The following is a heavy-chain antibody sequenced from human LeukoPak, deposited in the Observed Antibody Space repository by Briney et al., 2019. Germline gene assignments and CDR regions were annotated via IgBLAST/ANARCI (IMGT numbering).Heavy chain of an antibody. V-gene: IGHV1-24*01. D-gene: IGHD5-18*01. CDR3: ASTSGRGYSHGN. CDR2: FDPEHGET. Sequence: MGGFDPEHGETIYAQKFQCRVTMTEDTSTDTAYMELSSLRSEDTAVYYCASTSGRGYSHGNWGQGTLVTVSS. J-gene: IGHJ4*02.